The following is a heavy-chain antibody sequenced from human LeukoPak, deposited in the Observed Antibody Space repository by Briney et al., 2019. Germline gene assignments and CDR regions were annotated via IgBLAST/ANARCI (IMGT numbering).Heavy chain of an antibody. J-gene: IGHJ4*02. V-gene: IGHV4-59*01. CDR1: GGSISSYY. CDR2: IYYSGST. CDR3: ARASSIAAALFDY. Sequence: PSETLSLTCTVSGGSISSYYWSWIRQPPGKGLEWIGYIYYSGSTNYNPSLKSRVTISVDTSNNQFSLKLSSVTAADTAVYYCARASSIAAALFDYWGQGTLVTVSS. D-gene: IGHD6-13*01.